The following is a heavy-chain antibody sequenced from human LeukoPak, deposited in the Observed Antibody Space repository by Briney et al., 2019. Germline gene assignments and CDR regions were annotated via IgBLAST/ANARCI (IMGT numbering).Heavy chain of an antibody. J-gene: IGHJ4*02. CDR3: ARDRGLIVGAAVDY. CDR2: IIPIFGTA. CDR1: GGTFSSYS. D-gene: IGHD1-26*01. Sequence: SVKVSCKASGGTFSSYSISWVRQAPGQGLEWMGSIIPIFGTANYAQKFHGRVTITADESTSTSYMELSILRSGDTAVYYCARDRGLIVGAAVDYWGQGTLVTVSS. V-gene: IGHV1-69*13.